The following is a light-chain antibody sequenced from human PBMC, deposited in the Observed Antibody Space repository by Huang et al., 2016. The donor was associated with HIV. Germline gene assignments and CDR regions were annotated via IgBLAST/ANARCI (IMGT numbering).Light chain of an antibody. J-gene: IGKJ1*01. V-gene: IGKV3-15*01. Sequence: EVVMTQSPATLSVSPGERATLSCRASKSISSNLAWYQQKRGQAPRLLIYGAFTRATGSPARFSGSGSGTEFTLTSSGLQSEDFAVYFCQQYDNWPRTFGQGTKVEIK. CDR1: KSISSN. CDR3: QQYDNWPRT. CDR2: GAF.